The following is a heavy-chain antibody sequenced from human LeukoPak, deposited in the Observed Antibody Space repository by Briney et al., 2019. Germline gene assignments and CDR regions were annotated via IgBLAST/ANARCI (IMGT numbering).Heavy chain of an antibody. D-gene: IGHD1-26*01. CDR3: TRGGLVAPCDV. CDR1: GFTFSNYD. CDR2: IGTGGHT. Sequence: GGSLRLSCSASGFTFSNYDMHWVRQEKGKGLEWVSSIGTGGHTYYAPSVKGRFTISRENAKNSLYLQMNSLGAGDTAIYYCTRGGLVAPCDVWGQGIMVAVSS. J-gene: IGHJ3*01. V-gene: IGHV3-13*01.